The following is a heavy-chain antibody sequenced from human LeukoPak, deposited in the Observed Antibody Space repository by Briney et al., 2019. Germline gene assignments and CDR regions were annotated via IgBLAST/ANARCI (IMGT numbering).Heavy chain of an antibody. D-gene: IGHD3-22*01. Sequence: SQTLSLTCTVSGGSISSGGYYWSWIRQHPGKGLEWIGYIYYSGSTYYNPSLKSRVTISVYTSKNQFSLKLSSVTAADTAVYYCARSCPDYYDSSGYRPFDYWGQGTLVTVSS. CDR3: ARSCPDYYDSSGYRPFDY. CDR1: GGSISSGGYY. CDR2: IYYSGST. J-gene: IGHJ4*02. V-gene: IGHV4-31*03.